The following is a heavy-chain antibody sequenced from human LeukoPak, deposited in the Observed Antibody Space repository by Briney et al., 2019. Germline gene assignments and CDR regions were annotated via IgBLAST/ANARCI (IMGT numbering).Heavy chain of an antibody. Sequence: GGSLRLSCAASGFTFSSYAMSWVRQAPGKGLEWVSAISGSGGSTYYADSVKGRFTISRDNSKNTLYLQMNSLRAEDTAVYYCAKVYLREQWLVQGYFDYWGQGTLVTVSS. CDR3: AKVYLREQWLVQGYFDY. V-gene: IGHV3-23*01. CDR2: ISGSGGST. D-gene: IGHD6-19*01. J-gene: IGHJ4*02. CDR1: GFTFSSYA.